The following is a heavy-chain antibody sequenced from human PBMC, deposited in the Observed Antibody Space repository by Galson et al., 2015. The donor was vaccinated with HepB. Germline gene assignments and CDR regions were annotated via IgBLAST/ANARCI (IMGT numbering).Heavy chain of an antibody. CDR1: GFTFSSYA. CDR2: ISGSGGST. Sequence: SLRLSCAASGFTFSSYAMNWVRQAPGKGPEWVSAISGSGGSTYYADSVKGRFTISRDNSKNTLYLQMNSLRAEDTAVYYCAKDQFKQWLSHWSGLAFDIWGKGTMVTVSS. V-gene: IGHV3-23*01. J-gene: IGHJ3*02. D-gene: IGHD6-19*01. CDR3: AKDQFKQWLSHWSGLAFDI.